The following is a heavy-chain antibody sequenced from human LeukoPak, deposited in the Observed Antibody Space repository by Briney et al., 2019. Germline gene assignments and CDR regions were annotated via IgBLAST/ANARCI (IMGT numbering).Heavy chain of an antibody. CDR3: ARDYYHSSGYYAFDI. CDR2: ISSSSNTI. J-gene: IGHJ3*02. Sequence: TGGSLRLSCAASGFSFSDYYMSWIRQAPGRGLEWVSNISSSSNTINYADSVKGRFTISRDNAKNSLYLRMNSLRAEDTAVYYCARDYYHSSGYYAFDIWGQGTMVTVSS. CDR1: GFSFSDYY. D-gene: IGHD3-22*01. V-gene: IGHV3-11*04.